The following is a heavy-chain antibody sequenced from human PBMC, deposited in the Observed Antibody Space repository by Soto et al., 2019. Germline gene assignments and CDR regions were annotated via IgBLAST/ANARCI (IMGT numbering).Heavy chain of an antibody. J-gene: IGHJ4*02. V-gene: IGHV3-49*03. Sequence: GGALRVSCTTSGFTFVDYAISWFRQAPGKGLEWIGYIRSNTYGGTTEYAASVKGRFTISRDDSKRVAHLQMNSLETEDTAVYFCARRKYLDHWGQGTLVTVSS. CDR2: IRSNTYGGTT. CDR3: ARRKYLDH. CDR1: GFTFVDYA. D-gene: IGHD6-6*01.